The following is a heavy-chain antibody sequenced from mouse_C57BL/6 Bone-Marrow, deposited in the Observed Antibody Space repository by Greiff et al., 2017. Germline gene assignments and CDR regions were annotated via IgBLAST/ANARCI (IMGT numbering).Heavy chain of an antibody. CDR1: GFTFSDYG. Sequence: EVQRVESGGGLVKPGGSLKLSCAASGFTFSDYGMHWVRQAPEKGLEWVAYISSGSSTIYYADTVKGRFNISRDNAKNTLFLQMTSLRSEDTAMYYCARRYDYEGYFDYWGQGTTLTVSS. J-gene: IGHJ2*01. CDR2: ISSGSSTI. D-gene: IGHD2-4*01. CDR3: ARRYDYEGYFDY. V-gene: IGHV5-17*01.